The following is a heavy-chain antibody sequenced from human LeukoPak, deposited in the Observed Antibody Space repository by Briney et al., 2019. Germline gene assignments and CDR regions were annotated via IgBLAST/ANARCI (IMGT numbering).Heavy chain of an antibody. J-gene: IGHJ3*02. Sequence: PGGSLRLSCAASGFTFNDYAMHWVRQAPGKGLEWVSGISWNSDSIGYADSVKGRFTISRDNAKNSLYLQMNSLRAEDMALYYCAREYGSGSYYAFDIWGQGTMVTVSS. CDR1: GFTFNDYA. CDR3: AREYGSGSYYAFDI. V-gene: IGHV3-9*03. D-gene: IGHD3-10*01. CDR2: ISWNSDSI.